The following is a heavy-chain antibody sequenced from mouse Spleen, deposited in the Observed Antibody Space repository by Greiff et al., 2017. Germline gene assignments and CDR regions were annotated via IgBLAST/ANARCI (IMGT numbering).Heavy chain of an antibody. V-gene: IGHV5-9*01. D-gene: IGHD1-1*01. Sequence: EVMLVESGGGLVKLGGSLKLSCAASGFTFSSYAMSWVRQTPEKRLEWVATISSGGGNTYYPDSVKGRFTISRDNAKNTLYLQMSSLKSEDTAMYYCARDPHYYGSSYWYFDVWGAGTTVTVSS. CDR1: GFTFSSYA. CDR2: ISSGGGNT. J-gene: IGHJ1*01. CDR3: ARDPHYYGSSYWYFDV.